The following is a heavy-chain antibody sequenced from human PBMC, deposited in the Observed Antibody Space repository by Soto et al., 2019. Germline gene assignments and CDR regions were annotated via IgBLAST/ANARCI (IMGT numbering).Heavy chain of an antibody. Sequence: SGPTLVNPTQTLTLTCTFSGFSLSTGGMGVGWIRQPPGKALKWLALIYWDGDRRYRPSLMSRLTIAKDTSKNQVVLTMTNMDPVDTATYYCVHSRCGGDCLQSYSSHYYYGMDIWGQGTTVTVSS. CDR2: IYWDGDR. CDR3: VHSRCGGDCLQSYSSHYYYGMDI. J-gene: IGHJ6*02. CDR1: GFSLSTGGMG. V-gene: IGHV2-5*02. D-gene: IGHD2-21*02.